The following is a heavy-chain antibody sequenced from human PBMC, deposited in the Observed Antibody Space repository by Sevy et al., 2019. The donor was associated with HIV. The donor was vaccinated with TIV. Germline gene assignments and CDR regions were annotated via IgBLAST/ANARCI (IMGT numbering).Heavy chain of an antibody. V-gene: IGHV3-33*01. CDR1: GFTFSSYG. CDR2: IWYDGSNK. J-gene: IGHJ6*02. CDR3: ARARIPSTMVRGVIISSYYYFGMDV. D-gene: IGHD3-10*01. Sequence: GGSLRLSCAASGFTFSSYGMHWVRQAPGKGLEWVAVIWYDGSNKYYADSVKGRFTISRDNSKNTLYLQMNSLGAEDTAVYYCARARIPSTMVRGVIISSYYYFGMDVWGQGTTVTVSS.